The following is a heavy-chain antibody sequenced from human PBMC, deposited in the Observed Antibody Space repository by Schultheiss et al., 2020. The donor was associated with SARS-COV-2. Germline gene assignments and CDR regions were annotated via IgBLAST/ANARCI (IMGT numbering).Heavy chain of an antibody. CDR1: GYTFTSYG. CDR3: ARPLSSGYDYVSYFDY. V-gene: IGHV1-18*01. Sequence: ASVKVSCKASGYTFTSYGISWVRQAPGQGLEWMGWISAYNGNTNYAQKLQGRVTMTTDTSTSTAYMELRSLRSDDTAVYYCARPLSSGYDYVSYFDYWGQGTLVTVSS. J-gene: IGHJ4*02. D-gene: IGHD5-12*01. CDR2: ISAYNGNT.